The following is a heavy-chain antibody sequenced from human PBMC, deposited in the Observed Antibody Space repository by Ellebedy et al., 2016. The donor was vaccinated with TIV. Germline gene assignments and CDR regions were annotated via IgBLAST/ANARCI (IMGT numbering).Heavy chain of an antibody. D-gene: IGHD3-16*01. CDR2: AYYRSTWIY. V-gene: IGHV6-1*01. CDR1: GDSVPHQGVA. CDR3: ARDPHWGYSCADV. J-gene: IGHJ6*02. Sequence: QTLSLTCAISGDSVPHQGVAWNSIRQSPSGDLQWLGSAYYRSTWIYNYAVSVKGRITINPDTSNNQLSLHLNSVTPEDTDGYYCARDPHWGYSCADVWGQGTTVTVSS.